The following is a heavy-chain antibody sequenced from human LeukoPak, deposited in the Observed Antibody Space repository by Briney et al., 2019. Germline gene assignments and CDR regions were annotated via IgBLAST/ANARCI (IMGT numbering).Heavy chain of an antibody. Sequence: SGTLSLTCAVSGDSISSTNWWCWVRPPPGRGLEWIGEIYHSGSTNYNPSLKSRVTISVDKSKNQFSLRLSSVTAADTAVYYCARGLTTMVEGVVELDYWGQGTLVTVSS. J-gene: IGHJ4*02. CDR1: GDSISSTNW. CDR2: IYHSGST. V-gene: IGHV4-4*02. D-gene: IGHD3-10*01. CDR3: ARGLTTMVEGVVELDY.